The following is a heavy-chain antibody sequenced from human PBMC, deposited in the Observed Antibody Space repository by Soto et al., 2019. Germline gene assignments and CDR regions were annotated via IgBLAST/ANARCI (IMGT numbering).Heavy chain of an antibody. CDR1: GGSISSSSPY. Sequence: SETLSLTCTVSGGSISSSSPYWGWIRQPPGKSQKRIGSIYYSGSTYYIPSFKILVTISLYMSKYHFSLKLSFVTAVDSAVYYCARDNGHIYGYTLDHWGQGTLVTVS. CDR2: IYYSGST. D-gene: IGHD5-18*01. CDR3: ARDNGHIYGYTLDH. V-gene: IGHV4-39*07. J-gene: IGHJ4*02.